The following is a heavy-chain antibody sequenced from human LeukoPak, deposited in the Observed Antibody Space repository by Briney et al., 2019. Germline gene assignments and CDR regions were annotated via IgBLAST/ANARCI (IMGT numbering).Heavy chain of an antibody. V-gene: IGHV3-23*01. J-gene: IGHJ4*02. Sequence: GGSLRLSCAASGFTFRGYVMNWVRQPPGKGLEWVTGISGSGDNTYYADSVKGRFTISRDNSENTLNLQMNSLRAEDTAVYYCAKARAGDITAAFNYWGQGTLVTVSS. CDR2: ISGSGDNT. CDR1: GFTFRGYV. CDR3: AKARAGDITAAFNY. D-gene: IGHD6-13*01.